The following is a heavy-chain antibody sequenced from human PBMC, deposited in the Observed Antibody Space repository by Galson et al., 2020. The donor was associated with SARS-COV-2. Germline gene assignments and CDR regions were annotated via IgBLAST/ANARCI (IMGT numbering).Heavy chain of an antibody. Sequence: ASVKVSCKASGYTFTSYGFTWVRQAPGQGLEWMGWISAFNGDTNYAQNFQGRFTMTTDTSTSTGYMELRSLTSDDTAVYYCARDLGAYDTRGREYWGQGTLVTVSS. CDR2: ISAFNGDT. CDR1: GYTFTSYG. D-gene: IGHD3-9*01. V-gene: IGHV1-18*04. CDR3: ARDLGAYDTRGREY. J-gene: IGHJ4*02.